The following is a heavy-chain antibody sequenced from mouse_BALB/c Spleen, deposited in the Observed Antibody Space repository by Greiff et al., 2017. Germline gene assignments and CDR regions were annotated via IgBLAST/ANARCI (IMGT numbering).Heavy chain of an antibody. V-gene: IGHV5-6*01. J-gene: IGHJ3*01. CDR1: GFTFSSYA. CDR2: ISSGGST. CDR3: ARHDGKLGWFAY. D-gene: IGHD4-1*01. Sequence: VQLKESGGDLVKPGGSLKLSCAASGFTFSSYAMSWVRQTPEKRLEWVASISSGGSTYYPDTMERRFIISRDNTKKTLYLQMSSLRSEDTALYYCARHDGKLGWFAYWGQGTLVTVSA.